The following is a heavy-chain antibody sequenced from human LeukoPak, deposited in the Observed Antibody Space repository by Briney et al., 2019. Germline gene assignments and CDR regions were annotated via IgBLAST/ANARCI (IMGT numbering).Heavy chain of an antibody. J-gene: IGHJ5*02. CDR2: IKPSGSLR. CDR1: GFTFSSHW. Sequence: SLRLSCAASGFTFSSHWMHWVRQVPGKGLVWVSDIKPSGSLRSYADSVKGRFTISRYNAKNTLYLQMNTLRAEDTAVYFCARGPIAAAGIESWGQGSLVTASS. CDR3: ARGPIAAAGIES. D-gene: IGHD6-13*01. V-gene: IGHV3-74*01.